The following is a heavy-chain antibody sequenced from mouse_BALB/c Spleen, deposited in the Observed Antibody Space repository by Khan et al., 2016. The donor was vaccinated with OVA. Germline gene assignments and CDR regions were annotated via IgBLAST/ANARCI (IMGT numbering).Heavy chain of an antibody. D-gene: IGHD2-3*01. CDR1: GYTFTDYS. CDR3: ARDGYDYFDY. J-gene: IGHJ2*01. CDR2: INTETGEP. Sequence: QIQLVQSGPELKKPGETVKISCKASGYTFTDYSMHWVKQAPGKGLKWMGWINTETGEPTYADDFKGRFAFSLETSASTAYLQINNLKNEDTSTYFGARDGYDYFDYWGQGTTLTVSS. V-gene: IGHV9-2-1*01.